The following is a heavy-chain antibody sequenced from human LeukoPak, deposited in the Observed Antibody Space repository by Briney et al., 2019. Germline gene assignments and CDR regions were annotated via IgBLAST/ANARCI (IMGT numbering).Heavy chain of an antibody. CDR2: IRGNSGST. Sequence: RTGGSLRLSCAASGFTFSIYAMSWVRQAPGKGLEWVSVIRGNSGSTYYADSVKGRFTISRDNSKNTLYLQMNSLRAEGTAIYYCAKDLYGDYGGIDYWGQGTLVTVSS. CDR3: AKDLYGDYGGIDY. D-gene: IGHD4-17*01. V-gene: IGHV3-23*01. J-gene: IGHJ4*02. CDR1: GFTFSIYA.